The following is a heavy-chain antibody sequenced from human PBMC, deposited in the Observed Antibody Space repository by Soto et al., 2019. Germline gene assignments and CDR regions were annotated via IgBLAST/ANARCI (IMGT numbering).Heavy chain of an antibody. CDR3: ANRELDDN. CDR2: ISESGSST. Sequence: PGGSLRLSCAASGFTFRSYGMSWVRQAPGKGLEWVSGISESGSSTTYADSVKGRFTISRDNSKNTLFLQMNTLRAEDTAIYYCANRELDDNWGQGTLVTVSS. V-gene: IGHV3-23*01. D-gene: IGHD1-7*01. CDR1: GFTFRSYG. J-gene: IGHJ4*02.